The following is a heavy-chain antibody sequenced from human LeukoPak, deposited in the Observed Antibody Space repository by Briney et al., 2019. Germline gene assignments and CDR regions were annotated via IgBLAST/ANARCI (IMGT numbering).Heavy chain of an antibody. CDR1: GAAISRSY. CDR3: ARLPEGGYATSLGWLDP. D-gene: IGHD5-24*01. V-gene: IGHV4-59*08. Sequence: SETLSLTCTVPGAAISRSYWIWIRQTPGKGLEWIGCISYSGVSTYNPSLRSRVTISADTSKNQLSLNLSSVTAADTAVYFCARLPEGGYATSLGWLDPWGQGTRVTVSS. CDR2: ISYSGVS. J-gene: IGHJ5*02.